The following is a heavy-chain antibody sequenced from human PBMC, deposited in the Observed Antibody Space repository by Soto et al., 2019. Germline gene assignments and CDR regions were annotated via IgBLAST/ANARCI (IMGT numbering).Heavy chain of an antibody. CDR2: IGTAGDT. D-gene: IGHD3-16*02. CDR1: GFTFSSYD. Sequence: GGSLRLSCAASGFTFSSYDMHWVRQATGKGLEWVSAIGTAGDTYYPGSVKRRFTISRENAKNSLYLQMNSLRAGDTAVYYCARARYDYVWGSYRPYFDYWGQGTLVTVSS. CDR3: ARARYDYVWGSYRPYFDY. V-gene: IGHV3-13*01. J-gene: IGHJ4*02.